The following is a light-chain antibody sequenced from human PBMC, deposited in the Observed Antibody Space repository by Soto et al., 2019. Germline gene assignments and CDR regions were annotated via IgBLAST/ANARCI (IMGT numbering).Light chain of an antibody. Sequence: EIVLTQSPATLALSPGERATLSCRASQSVSSYLAWYQQKLGQAPRLVIYDASNKATGIPARFSGSGSGTAFTHTISILEPDDFAFYYCQHRSNGPGALTFHGATNVEIK. CDR3: QHRSNGPGALT. J-gene: IGKJ4*01. CDR2: DAS. CDR1: QSVSSY. V-gene: IGKV3-11*01.